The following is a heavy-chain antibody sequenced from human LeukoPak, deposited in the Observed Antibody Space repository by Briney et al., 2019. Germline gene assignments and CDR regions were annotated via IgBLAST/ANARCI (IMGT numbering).Heavy chain of an antibody. CDR1: GFTFSSYS. Sequence: GGSLRLSCAASGFTFSSYSMNWVRQAPGKGLEWVSSISSSSSYIYYADSVKGRFTISRDNAKNSLYLQMNSLRAEDTAVYYCARDFLALWLVVAAATSLPGYWGQGTLVTVSS. V-gene: IGHV3-21*01. CDR2: ISSSSSYI. CDR3: ARDFLALWLVVAAATSLPGY. J-gene: IGHJ4*02. D-gene: IGHD2-15*01.